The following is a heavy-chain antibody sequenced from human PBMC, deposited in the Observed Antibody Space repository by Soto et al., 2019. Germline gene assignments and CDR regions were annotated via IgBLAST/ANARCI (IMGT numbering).Heavy chain of an antibody. Sequence: QVQLQESGPGLVKPSETLSLTCTVSGGSISGSYWSWIRRTPGKVLEWVGYIHYSGSTNYNPSLKSRVTMSVDSAKNQFSLQLRSVTAADTAVYFCTKYRRTDAEGYSFDYWGQGALVTVSS. CDR2: IHYSGST. V-gene: IGHV4-59*01. CDR3: TKYRRTDAEGYSFDY. J-gene: IGHJ4*02. CDR1: GGSISGSY. D-gene: IGHD2-15*01.